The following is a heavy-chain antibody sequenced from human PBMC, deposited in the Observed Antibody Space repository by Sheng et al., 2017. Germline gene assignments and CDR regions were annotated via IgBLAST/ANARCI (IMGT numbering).Heavy chain of an antibody. CDR3: AKEGRGTSWTSVDS. CDR2: VNPNSGGT. J-gene: IGHJ5*02. CDR1: GYTFTDFY. Sequence: QVQLVQSGAEMKKPGASVKVSCKASGYTFTDFYIHWVRRAPGQGLEWMGRVNPNSGGTNSAQNFQGRVTMTRDTSITTTYMELTRLTSDDTAVYYCAKEGRGTSWTSVDSWGRGNP. V-gene: IGHV1-2*06. D-gene: IGHD4-17*01.